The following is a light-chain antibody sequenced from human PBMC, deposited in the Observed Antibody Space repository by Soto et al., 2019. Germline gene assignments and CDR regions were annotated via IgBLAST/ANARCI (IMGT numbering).Light chain of an antibody. V-gene: IGKV1-5*03. CDR1: QSISSW. CDR3: QQYNSYPWT. CDR2: RAS. J-gene: IGKJ1*01. Sequence: DIQMTQSPSTLSASVGDRVTITCRASQSISSWLAWYQQKPGKAPKVVIYRASTLASGIPSRFSGSGSGTEFTLTISSLQPDDFATYYCQQYNSYPWTFGQGTKVDIK.